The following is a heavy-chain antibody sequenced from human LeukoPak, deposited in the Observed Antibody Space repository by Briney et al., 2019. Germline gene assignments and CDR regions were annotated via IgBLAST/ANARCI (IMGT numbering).Heavy chain of an antibody. V-gene: IGHV4-61*02. CDR1: GGSISSGSYY. CDR3: ARDIFPYYYDLWSGYAPL. D-gene: IGHD3-3*01. CDR2: IYTSVRT. J-gene: IGHJ4*02. Sequence: SETLSLTRTVSGGSISSGSYYWSWIRQPAGKGLESIGRIYTSVRTNYNPSLKSGVTISVDTSKNQFSLKLSSVTAEDTAVYYCARDIFPYYYDLWSGYAPLWGQGTMVTVSS.